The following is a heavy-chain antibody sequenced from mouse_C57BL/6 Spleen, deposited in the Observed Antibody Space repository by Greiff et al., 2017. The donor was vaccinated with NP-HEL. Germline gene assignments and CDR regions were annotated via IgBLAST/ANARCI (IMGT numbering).Heavy chain of an antibody. J-gene: IGHJ2*01. V-gene: IGHV5-9-1*02. Sequence: EVKLQESGEGLVKPGGSLKLSCAASGFTFSSYAMSWVRQTPEKRLEWVAYISSGGDYIYYADTVKGRFTISRDNARNTRYLQMSSLKSEDTAMYYCTREGGPYFDYWGQGTTLTVSS. CDR1: GFTFSSYA. CDR2: ISSGGDYI. CDR3: TREGGPYFDY.